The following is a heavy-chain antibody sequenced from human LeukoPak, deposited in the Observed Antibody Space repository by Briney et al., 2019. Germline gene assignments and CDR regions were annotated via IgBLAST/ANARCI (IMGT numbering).Heavy chain of an antibody. CDR1: GFTFSSYG. CDR2: IRYDGSNK. V-gene: IGHV3-30*02. Sequence: GGSLRLSCAASGFTFSSYGMHWVRQAPGKGLEWVAFIRYDGSNKYYADSVKGRFTISRDNSKNTLHLQMNSLRAEDTAVYYCAKDPSWISSGGFFDYWGQGTLVTVSS. J-gene: IGHJ4*02. D-gene: IGHD6-25*01. CDR3: AKDPSWISSGGFFDY.